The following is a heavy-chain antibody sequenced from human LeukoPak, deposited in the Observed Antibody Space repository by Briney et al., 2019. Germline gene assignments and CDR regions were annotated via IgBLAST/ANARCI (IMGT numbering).Heavy chain of an antibody. CDR1: GFTFSDYY. Sequence: GGSLRLSCAASGFTFSDYYMSWIRQAPGKGLEWVSYISSSGRTIYYADSVKGRFTISRDNAKNSLYLQMTSLRAEDTAVYYCAREGSLTSSFDYWGQGTLVTVSS. CDR2: ISSSGRTI. D-gene: IGHD3-10*01. V-gene: IGHV3-11*01. J-gene: IGHJ4*02. CDR3: AREGSLTSSFDY.